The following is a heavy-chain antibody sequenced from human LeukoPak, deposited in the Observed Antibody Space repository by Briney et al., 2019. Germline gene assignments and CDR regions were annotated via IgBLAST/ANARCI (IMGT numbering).Heavy chain of an antibody. Sequence: GSSVKVSCKASGGTFSSYAISWVRQAPGQGLEWMGGIIPIFGTANYAQKFQGRVTITADESTSTAYMELSSLRSEDTAVYYCARAGYCSGGSCDNYYYYMDFWGKGTTVTVSS. CDR3: ARAGYCSGGSCDNYYYYMDF. V-gene: IGHV1-69*01. D-gene: IGHD2-15*01. CDR1: GGTFSSYA. J-gene: IGHJ6*03. CDR2: IIPIFGTA.